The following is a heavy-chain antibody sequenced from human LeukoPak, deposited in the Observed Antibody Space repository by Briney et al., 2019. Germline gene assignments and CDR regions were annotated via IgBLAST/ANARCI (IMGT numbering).Heavy chain of an antibody. D-gene: IGHD3-10*01. CDR3: ARAPDPIRITMARGVRNYFDY. CDR1: GYTFTGYY. J-gene: IGHJ4*02. CDR2: INPNSGGT. Sequence: ASVKVSCKASGYTFTGYYMHWVRQAPGQGLEWMGWINPNSGGTNYAQKFQGRVTMTRDTSISTAYMELSRLRSDDTAVYYCARAPDPIRITMARGVRNYFDYWGQGTLVTVSS. V-gene: IGHV1-2*02.